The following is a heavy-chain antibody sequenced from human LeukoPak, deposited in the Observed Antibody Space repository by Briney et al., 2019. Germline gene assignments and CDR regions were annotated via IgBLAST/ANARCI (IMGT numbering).Heavy chain of an antibody. CDR3: ARGEFGDYYYFYMDV. Sequence: PGGSLRLSCAASGFTFSSYAMHWVRQAPGKGLEWVALIPYDGSNKYYADSVKGRFTVSRDNSKNTLYLQMNSLRAEDTATYHCARGEFGDYYYFYMDVWGKGTTVTVSS. CDR2: IPYDGSNK. V-gene: IGHV3-30*04. CDR1: GFTFSSYA. D-gene: IGHD2/OR15-2a*01. J-gene: IGHJ6*03.